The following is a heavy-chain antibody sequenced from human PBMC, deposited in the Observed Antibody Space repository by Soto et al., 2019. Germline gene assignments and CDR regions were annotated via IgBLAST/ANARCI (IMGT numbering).Heavy chain of an antibody. Sequence: PSETLSLTCTVSGGSISSGDYYWSWIRQPPGKGLEWIGEINHSGSTNYNPSLKSRVTISVDTSKNQFSLKLTSVTAADTAVYFCASLDGGYYYGSGPSMSYDYWGRGALVTVSS. J-gene: IGHJ4*02. CDR1: GGSISSGDYY. CDR2: INHSGST. CDR3: ASLDGGYYYGSGPSMSYDY. V-gene: IGHV4-30-4*01. D-gene: IGHD3-10*01.